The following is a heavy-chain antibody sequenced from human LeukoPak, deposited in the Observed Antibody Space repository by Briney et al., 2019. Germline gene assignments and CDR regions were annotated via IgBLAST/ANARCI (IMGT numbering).Heavy chain of an antibody. CDR2: ISYDGSNK. J-gene: IGHJ5*02. Sequence: PGGSLRLSCPAYGFTFLSYAMHWVRPAPGKGLEWVAVISYDGSNKYYADSVKSRFTISRDNAKTSLYLHMSSVRAEDTAVYYCARGDYYYDSSGSFDPWGQGTLVTVSS. D-gene: IGHD3-22*01. CDR3: ARGDYYYDSSGSFDP. V-gene: IGHV3-30*04. CDR1: GFTFLSYA.